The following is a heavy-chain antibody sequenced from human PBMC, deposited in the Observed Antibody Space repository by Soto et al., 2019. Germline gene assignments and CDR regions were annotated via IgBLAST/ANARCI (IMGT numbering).Heavy chain of an antibody. CDR3: ARYIRGPTVYYFDF. V-gene: IGHV3-23*01. J-gene: IGHJ4*02. D-gene: IGHD1-1*01. Sequence: GGSLRLSCAASGFTFSSYAMTWVRQAPGKGLEWFSIVSYNGGDTYYADSVKGRFTISRDNSKDTVDLQMNGLRAEDTAVYYCARYIRGPTVYYFDFWGPGVLVTVSS. CDR2: VSYNGGDT. CDR1: GFTFSSYA.